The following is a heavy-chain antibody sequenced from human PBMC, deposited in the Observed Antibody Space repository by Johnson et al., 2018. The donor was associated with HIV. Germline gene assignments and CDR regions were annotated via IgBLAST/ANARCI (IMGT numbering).Heavy chain of an antibody. CDR1: GFTFSSYA. CDR2: IKEDGSED. CDR3: ARDGVYSSPHDAFDI. J-gene: IGHJ3*02. D-gene: IGHD6-13*01. V-gene: IGHV3-7*03. Sequence: VQLVESGGGLVQPGRSLRLSCAASGFTFSSYAMHWVRQAPGKGLEWVANIKEDGSEDYYVDSLKGRFTISRDNARNSLYLQMDSLRPGDSAVYYCARDGVYSSPHDAFDIWGQGTMVTVSP.